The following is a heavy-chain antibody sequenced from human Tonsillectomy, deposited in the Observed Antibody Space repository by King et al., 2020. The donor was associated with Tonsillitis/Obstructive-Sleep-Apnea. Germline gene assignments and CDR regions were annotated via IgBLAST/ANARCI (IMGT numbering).Heavy chain of an antibody. J-gene: IGHJ6*03. CDR3: ARRSPRGYRPYYYYMDV. CDR2: IYYSGST. D-gene: IGHD3-3*01. CDR1: GGSISSSSYY. V-gene: IGHV4-39*01. Sequence: QLQLQESGPGLVKPSETLSLTCTVSGGSISSSSYYWGWIRQPPGKGLEWIGSIYYSGSTYYNPSLKSRVTISVDTSKNQFSLKLSSVTAADPAVYYCARRSPRGYRPYYYYMDVWGKGTTVTVSS.